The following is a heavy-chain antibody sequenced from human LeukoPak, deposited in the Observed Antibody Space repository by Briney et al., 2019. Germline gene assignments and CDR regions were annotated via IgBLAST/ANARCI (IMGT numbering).Heavy chain of an antibody. CDR2: INWNGGST. CDR3: ARDLGSSWSYNWFDP. CDR1: GFTFDDYG. D-gene: IGHD6-13*01. V-gene: IGHV3-20*04. Sequence: GGSLRLSCAASGFTFDDYGMSWVRQAPGKGLEWVSGINWNGGSTGYADSVKGRFTISRDNAKNSLYLQMNSLRAEETALYYCARDLGSSWSYNWFDPWGQGTLVTVSS. J-gene: IGHJ5*02.